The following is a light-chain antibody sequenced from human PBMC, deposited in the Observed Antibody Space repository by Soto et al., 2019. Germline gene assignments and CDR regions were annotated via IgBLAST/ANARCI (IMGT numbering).Light chain of an antibody. CDR2: AVS. CDR1: SSDVGGYNY. V-gene: IGLV2-14*01. J-gene: IGLJ1*01. CDR3: SSYTTSSTLLYV. Sequence: QSALTQPASVSGSPGRSITISCTGTSSDVGGYNYVSWYQQHPGKAPKLMIYAVSNRPSGVSTRFSGSKSGNTASLTISGLQAEDEADYHCSSYTTSSTLLYVFGTGTKLTVL.